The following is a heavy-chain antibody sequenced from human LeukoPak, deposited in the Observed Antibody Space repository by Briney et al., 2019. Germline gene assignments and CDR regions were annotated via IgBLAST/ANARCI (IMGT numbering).Heavy chain of an antibody. CDR3: ARGYSGYDPFDY. CDR1: GGSFSGYY. J-gene: IGHJ4*02. D-gene: IGHD5-12*01. V-gene: IGHV4-34*01. Sequence: SETLSLTCAVYGGSFSGYYWSWIRQPPGKGLEWIGEINHSGSSNYNPSLKSRVTISVDTSKNQFSLKLSSVTAADTAVYYCARGYSGYDPFDYWGQGTLVTVSS. CDR2: INHSGSS.